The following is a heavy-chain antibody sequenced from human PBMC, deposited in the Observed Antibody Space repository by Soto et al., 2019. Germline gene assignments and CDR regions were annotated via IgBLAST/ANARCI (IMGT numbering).Heavy chain of an antibody. V-gene: IGHV1-69*01. Sequence: QVQLVQSGAEVKKPGSSVKVSCKASGGTFSSYAIIWVRQAPGQGLEWMGGIIPIFGTANYAQKFQGSVTITADESTSTAYMELSSLRSEDTAVYYCARVATMVRGGFYYYYGMDVWGQGTTVTVSS. CDR2: IIPIFGTA. CDR3: ARVATMVRGGFYYYYGMDV. D-gene: IGHD3-10*01. J-gene: IGHJ6*02. CDR1: GGTFSSYA.